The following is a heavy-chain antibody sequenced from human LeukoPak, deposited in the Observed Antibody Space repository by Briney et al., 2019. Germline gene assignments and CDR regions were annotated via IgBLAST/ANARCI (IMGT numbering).Heavy chain of an antibody. Sequence: PGGSLRLSCAASGFTVSSNYMSWGRQAPGKGLEWVSVIYSCGSTYYADPVKGRFTISRDNSKNTLYLQMNSLRAEDTAVYYCARVALVSGPSYGSESEAADYWGQGTLVTVSS. CDR1: GFTVSSNY. CDR2: IYSCGST. V-gene: IGHV3-66*01. CDR3: ARVALVSGPSYGSESEAADY. J-gene: IGHJ4*02. D-gene: IGHD3-10*01.